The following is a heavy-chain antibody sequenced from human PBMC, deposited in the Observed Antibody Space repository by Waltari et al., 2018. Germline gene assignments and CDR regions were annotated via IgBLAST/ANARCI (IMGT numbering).Heavy chain of an antibody. CDR1: GYTFRDSH. J-gene: IGHJ4*02. Sequence: QVQLVQSGTEVKKPGASVRVSCQASGYTFRDSHLHWVRQTPGQGFEWMGWINPKNGDTSYAQNFLGRVTMTRDTSINTAYMDLSGLRSDDAAVFYCARDPGPIVGAPDFWGQGTLVTVSS. CDR3: ARDPGPIVGAPDF. V-gene: IGHV1-2*02. CDR2: INPKNGDT. D-gene: IGHD1-26*01.